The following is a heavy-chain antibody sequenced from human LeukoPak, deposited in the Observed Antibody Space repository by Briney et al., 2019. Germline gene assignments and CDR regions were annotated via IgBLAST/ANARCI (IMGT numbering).Heavy chain of an antibody. CDR1: GGSISSGNYY. CDR3: ARDVSPNGVVDY. D-gene: IGHD2-8*01. V-gene: IGHV4-39*07. J-gene: IGHJ4*02. CDR2: IYYSGST. Sequence: SETLSLTCSVSGGSISSGNYYWGWIRQPPGKGLEWIGSIYYSGSTYYNPSLESRVTLSVDTSKNQFSLKLNSVTAADTAVYYYARDVSPNGVVDYGGQGTLVTVSS.